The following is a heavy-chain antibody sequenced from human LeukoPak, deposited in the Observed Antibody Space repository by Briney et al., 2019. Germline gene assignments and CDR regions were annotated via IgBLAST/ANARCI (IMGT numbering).Heavy chain of an antibody. CDR1: GFTFSSYA. Sequence: PGGSLRLSCAASGFTFSSYAMSWVRQAPGKGLEGVSAISCSGGSTYYADSVKGRFTISRDNSKNTLYLQMNSLRAEDTAVYYCAKAGGAVAGTNTKHTEPGGFDYWGQGTLVTVSS. CDR3: AKAGGAVAGTNTKHTEPGGFDY. D-gene: IGHD6-19*01. J-gene: IGHJ4*02. V-gene: IGHV3-23*01. CDR2: ISCSGGST.